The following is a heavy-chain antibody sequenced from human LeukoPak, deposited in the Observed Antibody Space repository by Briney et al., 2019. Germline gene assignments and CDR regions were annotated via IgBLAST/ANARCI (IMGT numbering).Heavy chain of an antibody. CDR3: AKAVAGRLYYFDY. CDR1: GLTFDDYA. J-gene: IGHJ4*02. V-gene: IGHV3-9*03. Sequence: AGGSLRLSCAASGLTFDDYAMHWVRQAPGKGLEWVSGISWNSGSIGYADSVKGRFTISRDNAKNSLYLQMNSLRAEDMALYYCAKAVAGRLYYFDYWGQGTLVTVSS. CDR2: ISWNSGSI. D-gene: IGHD6-19*01.